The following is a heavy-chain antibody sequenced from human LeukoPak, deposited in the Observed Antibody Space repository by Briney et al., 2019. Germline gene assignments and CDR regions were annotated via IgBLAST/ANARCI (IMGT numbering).Heavy chain of an antibody. D-gene: IGHD6-13*01. J-gene: IGHJ4*02. V-gene: IGHV5-51*01. CDR1: GYSFTSYW. Sequence: GESLKISRKSSGYSFTSYWIAWVRQMPGKGPGWMGSIYPGDSDTRYSPYFQGQVTISADKSISTAYLQWSSLKASDTDMYYCARPCREGVLYSSSCSDYWGQGTLVTVSS. CDR3: ARPCREGVLYSSSCSDY. CDR2: IYPGDSDT.